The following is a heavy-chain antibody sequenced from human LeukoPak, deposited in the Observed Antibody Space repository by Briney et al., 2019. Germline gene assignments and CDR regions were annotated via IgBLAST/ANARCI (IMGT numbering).Heavy chain of an antibody. CDR3: ARCSNSYDTGGYYRCPLDY. CDR1: GFSLSSYE. Sequence: GGSLRLSCAASGFSLSSYEMTWVRQAPGKGLEWVSSISSSARTIYYADSVKGRFTISRDNAKNSLYLQMNSLRADDTAVYYCARCSNSYDTGGYYRCPLDYWGQGTLVTVSS. D-gene: IGHD3-22*01. CDR2: ISSSARTI. V-gene: IGHV3-48*03. J-gene: IGHJ4*02.